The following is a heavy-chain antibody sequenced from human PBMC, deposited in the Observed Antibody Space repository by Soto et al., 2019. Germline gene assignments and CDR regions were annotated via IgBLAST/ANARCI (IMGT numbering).Heavy chain of an antibody. CDR2: INPNSGGT. Sequence: QVQLVQSGAEVKKPGASVKVSCKASGYTFTGYYMHWVRQAPGQGLEWMGWINPNSGGTNYAQKFQGRVTMTRDTSISTAYMELSRLRSDDTAVYYCARDRVVTTVTTPFDYWGQGTLVTVSS. CDR1: GYTFTGYY. D-gene: IGHD4-17*01. V-gene: IGHV1-2*02. CDR3: ARDRVVTTVTTPFDY. J-gene: IGHJ4*02.